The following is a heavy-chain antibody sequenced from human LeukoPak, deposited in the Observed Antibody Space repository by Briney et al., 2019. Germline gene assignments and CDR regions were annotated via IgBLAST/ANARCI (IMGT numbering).Heavy chain of an antibody. CDR1: GGTFSSYA. D-gene: IGHD4-11*01. CDR2: IIPIFGTA. CDR3: ARGSDYSNSDAFDI. Sequence: SVKVSCKASGGTFSSYAISWVRQAPGQGLEWMGRIIPIFGTANYAQKFQGRVTITADKSTSTAYMELSSLRAEDPAVYYCARGSDYSNSDAFDIWGQGTMVTVSS. J-gene: IGHJ3*02. V-gene: IGHV1-69*06.